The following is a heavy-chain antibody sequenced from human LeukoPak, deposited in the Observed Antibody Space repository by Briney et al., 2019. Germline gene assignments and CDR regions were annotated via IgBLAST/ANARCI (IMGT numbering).Heavy chain of an antibody. CDR3: ARVRQYSYGFDY. V-gene: IGHV4-59*11. J-gene: IGHJ4*02. CDR1: GGSISSHY. D-gene: IGHD5-18*01. CDR2: IYYSGST. Sequence: RSSETLSLTCTVSGGSISSHYWSWIRQPPGKGLEWIGYIYYSGSTNYNPSLKSRVTISVDTSKNQFSLKLSSVTAADTAVYYCARVRQYSYGFDYWGQGTLVTVSS.